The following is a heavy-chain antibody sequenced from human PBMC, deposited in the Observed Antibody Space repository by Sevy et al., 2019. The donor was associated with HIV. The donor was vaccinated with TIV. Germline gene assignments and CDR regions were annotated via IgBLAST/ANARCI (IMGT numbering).Heavy chain of an antibody. CDR1: GGSISSYY. D-gene: IGHD2-2*02. V-gene: IGHV4-4*07. CDR2: IYTSGST. CDR3: ARELIVVVPAAIGVYRGNRRDYYYGMDV. J-gene: IGHJ6*02. Sequence: SETLSLTCTVSGGSISSYYWSWIRQPAGKGLEWIGRIYTSGSTNYNPSLKSRVTMSVDTSKNQFSLKLSSVTAADTAGYYCARELIVVVPAAIGVYRGNRRDYYYGMDVWGQGTTVTVSS.